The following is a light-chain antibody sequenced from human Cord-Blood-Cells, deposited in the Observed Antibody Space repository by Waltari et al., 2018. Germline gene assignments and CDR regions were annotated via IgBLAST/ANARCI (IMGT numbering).Light chain of an antibody. V-gene: IGKV1-33*01. J-gene: IGKJ5*01. CDR3: QQYDNLPIN. CDR2: DAS. Sequence: DLQMPQSPSSLSASVGDRVTITCQASQDISNYLNWYQQKPGKARKLLIYDASKLGTGVPSRFSGSGAGKEFTFTISSLQPEDIATYYCQQYDNLPINFGQGTRLEIK. CDR1: QDISNY.